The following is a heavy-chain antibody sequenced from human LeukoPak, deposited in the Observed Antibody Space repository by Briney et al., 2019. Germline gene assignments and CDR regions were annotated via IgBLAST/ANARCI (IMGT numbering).Heavy chain of an antibody. D-gene: IGHD4-23*01. CDR2: IGTDGSRT. V-gene: IGHV3-74*01. Sequence: GSLRLSCAASGFTFSRYWMPLVRQVPGKGLVWVSRIGTDGSRTTYADYVQGRFTISRDNAKNTLYLQMNSLRAEDTAVYYCARDKYGDNSNAFDIWGQGTLVTVSS. CDR3: ARDKYGDNSNAFDI. J-gene: IGHJ3*02. CDR1: GFTFSRYW.